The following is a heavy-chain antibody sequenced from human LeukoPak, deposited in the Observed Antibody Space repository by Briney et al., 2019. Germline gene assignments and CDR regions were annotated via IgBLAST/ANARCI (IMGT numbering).Heavy chain of an antibody. J-gene: IGHJ4*02. CDR2: IWYDGSNK. CDR3: AREGGRSHTYYFDY. V-gene: IGHV3-33*01. CDR1: GFTLSSYG. Sequence: GGSLRLSCAASGFTLSSYGMHWVRQAPGKGLEWVAVIWYDGSNKYYADSVKGRFTISRDNSKNTLYLQMNSLRAEDTAVYYCAREGGRSHTYYFDYWGQGTLVTVSS.